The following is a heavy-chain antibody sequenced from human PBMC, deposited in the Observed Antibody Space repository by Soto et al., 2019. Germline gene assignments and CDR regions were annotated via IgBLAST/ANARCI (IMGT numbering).Heavy chain of an antibody. D-gene: IGHD3-3*01. CDR3: ARVFTFGVVTIERVVDY. V-gene: IGHV3-7*01. CDR2: IKQDGSEK. J-gene: IGHJ4*02. Sequence: EMQLVESGGGLVQPGGSLRLSCAASGFSFSTYWVTWVRQAPGKGLEWVANIKQDGSEKHYVDSVKGRFSISRDNAKNSLFLQMNSLRAEDTAVYYCARVFTFGVVTIERVVDYWGQGTVVTVSS. CDR1: GFSFSTYW.